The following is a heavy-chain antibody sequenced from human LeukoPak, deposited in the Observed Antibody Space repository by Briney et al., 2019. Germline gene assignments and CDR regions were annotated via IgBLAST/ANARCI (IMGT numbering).Heavy chain of an antibody. V-gene: IGHV3-23*01. Sequence: GGSLRLSCAASGFTFSSYAMSWVRQAPGKGLEWVSAISGSGGSTYYADSVKGRFTISRDNSKNTLHLQMNSLRAEDTAVYYCNNCSGGSCYPHWFDPWGQGTLVTVSS. CDR2: ISGSGGST. J-gene: IGHJ5*02. CDR3: NNCSGGSCYPHWFDP. D-gene: IGHD2-15*01. CDR1: GFTFSSYA.